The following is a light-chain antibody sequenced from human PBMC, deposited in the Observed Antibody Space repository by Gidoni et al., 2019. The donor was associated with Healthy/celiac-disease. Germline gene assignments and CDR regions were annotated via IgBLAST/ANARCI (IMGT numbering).Light chain of an antibody. Sequence: DIVMTQSQDSLAVSLGERDTINCKSSQSVLYSSNNKNYLAWYQQKPGHPPKLLIYWASTRESGVPDRFSGSGSGTDFTLTISSLQAEDVAVYYCQQYYSTPPTFGQXTKVEIK. CDR3: QQYYSTPPT. V-gene: IGKV4-1*01. J-gene: IGKJ1*01. CDR1: QSVLYSSNNKNY. CDR2: WAS.